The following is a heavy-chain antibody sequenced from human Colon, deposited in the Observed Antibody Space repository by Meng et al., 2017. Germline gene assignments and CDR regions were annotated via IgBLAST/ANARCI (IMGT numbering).Heavy chain of an antibody. V-gene: IGHV4-61*01. CDR3: ARERLSSGWYGGRWFDP. Sequence: QESGPGLVRPSETLSLTCTVSGDSVSSGRFFWTWFRQPPGKGLEWIGEINHSGSTNYNPSLKSRVTISVDTSKNQFSLKLSSVTAADTAVYYCARERLSSGWYGGRWFDPWGQGTLVTVSS. CDR1: GDSVSSGRFF. D-gene: IGHD6-19*01. CDR2: INHSGST. J-gene: IGHJ5*02.